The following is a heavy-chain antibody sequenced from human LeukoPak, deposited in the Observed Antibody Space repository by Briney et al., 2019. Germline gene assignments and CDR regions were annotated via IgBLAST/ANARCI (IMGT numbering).Heavy chain of an antibody. D-gene: IGHD4-23*01. V-gene: IGHV1-24*01. CDR2: FDPEDGET. J-gene: IGHJ4*02. Sequence: ASVKVSCKVSGYTLAELSMHWVRQAPGKGLEWMGGFDPEDGETIYAQKFQGRVTITTDESTSTAYMELSSLRSEDTAVYYCARAGTMVVTSFDYWGQGTLVTVSS. CDR1: GYTLAELS. CDR3: ARAGTMVVTSFDY.